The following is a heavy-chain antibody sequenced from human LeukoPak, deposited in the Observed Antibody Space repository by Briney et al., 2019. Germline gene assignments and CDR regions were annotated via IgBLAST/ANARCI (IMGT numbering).Heavy chain of an antibody. CDR3: AKDHLGDVDLFDY. CDR1: GFTFSSYG. J-gene: IGHJ4*02. Sequence: GGSLRLSCAASGFTFSSYGMHWVRQAPGKGLEWVAVISYDGSNKYYAHSVKGRFTISRDNSKNTLYLQMNSLRAEDTAVYYCAKDHLGDVDLFDYWGQGTLVTVSS. V-gene: IGHV3-30*18. D-gene: IGHD3-10*01. CDR2: ISYDGSNK.